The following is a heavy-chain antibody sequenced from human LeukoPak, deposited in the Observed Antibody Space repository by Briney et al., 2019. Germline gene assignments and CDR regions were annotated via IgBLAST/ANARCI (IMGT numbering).Heavy chain of an antibody. V-gene: IGHV4-59*02. CDR3: VGGGDWLPEY. CDR1: GASVSGKF. D-gene: IGHD3/OR15-3a*01. CDR2: IYYSGST. J-gene: IGHJ4*01. Sequence: SETLSLTCIVSGASVSGKFWSWIRHSPGNGLEWIGLIYYSGSTKFNPSLKSRVAMSVDPSNNQFSLSLNSVTTADTAVYFCVGGGDWLPEYWGRGTQFFVSS.